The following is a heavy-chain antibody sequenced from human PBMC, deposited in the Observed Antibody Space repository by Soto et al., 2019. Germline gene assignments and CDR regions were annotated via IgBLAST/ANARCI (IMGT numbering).Heavy chain of an antibody. CDR3: AGVGGVDGYNYFNY. Sequence: LSLTCTVSGGSVSSGRYYWNWIRQPPGKGLEWIGYIYYSGRTKYNPSLKSRVSISVDTSKNQFSLKLSSVTAADTALYFCAGVGGVDGYNYFNYWGQGTQVTVSS. CDR1: GGSVSSGRYY. J-gene: IGHJ4*02. CDR2: IYYSGRT. V-gene: IGHV4-61*01. D-gene: IGHD2-8*02.